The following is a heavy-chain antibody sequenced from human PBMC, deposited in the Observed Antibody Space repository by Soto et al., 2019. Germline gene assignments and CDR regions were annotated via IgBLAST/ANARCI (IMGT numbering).Heavy chain of an antibody. Sequence: PSETLSLTCTVSGGSISSGGYYWSWIRQHPGKGLEWIGYIYYSGSTYYNPSLKSRFTISVDTSKNQFSLKLSSVTAADTAVYYCARDPITMVRGTAGYYGMDVWGQGTTVTVSS. CDR3: ARDPITMVRGTAGYYGMDV. V-gene: IGHV4-31*03. CDR1: GGSISSGGYY. J-gene: IGHJ6*02. CDR2: IYYSGST. D-gene: IGHD3-10*01.